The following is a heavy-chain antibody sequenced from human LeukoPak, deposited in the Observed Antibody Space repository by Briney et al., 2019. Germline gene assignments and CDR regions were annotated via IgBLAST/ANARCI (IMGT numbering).Heavy chain of an antibody. V-gene: IGHV4-59*12. Sequence: SETLSLTCTVSAASISSYYWSWIRQPPGKGLEWIGYIYYSGSTNYNPSLKSRVTISVDRSKNQFSLKLSSVTAADTAVYYCARGMVRGVTGLDYWGQGTLVTVSS. CDR1: AASISSYY. D-gene: IGHD3-10*01. CDR2: IYYSGST. J-gene: IGHJ4*02. CDR3: ARGMVRGVTGLDY.